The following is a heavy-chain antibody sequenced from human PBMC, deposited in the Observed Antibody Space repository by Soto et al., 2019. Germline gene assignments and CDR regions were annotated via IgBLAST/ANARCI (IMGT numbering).Heavy chain of an antibody. J-gene: IGHJ3*02. CDR2: IYGGGNGP. D-gene: IGHD4-17*01. CDR1: GFTFSDFA. Sequence: GGSLRLSCAATGFTFSDFAMSWVRQAPGKGLEWVSRIYGGGNGPHYADSVKGRVTISRDNSKNTLYLQMNSLRAEDTAVYYCAKTTTLDRAFDIWGQGTRVTVAS. CDR3: AKTTTLDRAFDI. V-gene: IGHV3-23*01.